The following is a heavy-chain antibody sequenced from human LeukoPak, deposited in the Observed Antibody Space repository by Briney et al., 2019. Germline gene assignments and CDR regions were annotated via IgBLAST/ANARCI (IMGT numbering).Heavy chain of an antibody. CDR2: MNPNSGNT. V-gene: IGHV1-8*01. J-gene: IGHJ5*02. CDR1: GYTFTSYD. CDR3: ARKGVPGGSSWTYNWFDP. Sequence: ASVKVSCKASGYTFTSYDINWVRQATGQGLEWMGWMNPNSGNTGYAQKFQGRVTMTRNTSISTAYMELSSLRSEDTAVYYCARKGVPGGSSWTYNWFDPWGQGTLVTVSS. D-gene: IGHD6-13*01.